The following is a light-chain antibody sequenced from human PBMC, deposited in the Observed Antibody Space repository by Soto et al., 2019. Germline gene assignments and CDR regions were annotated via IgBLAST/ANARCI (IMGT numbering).Light chain of an antibody. CDR3: QQYGSSSWT. Sequence: EIVMTQPPATLSVSPGESATLSCRASQSISSSYLAWYQQRPGQAPRLLIYGASSRATGIPDRFSGSGSGTEFTLTISRLEPEDFAVYYCQQYGSSSWTFGQGTKVDI. J-gene: IGKJ1*01. CDR2: GAS. V-gene: IGKV3-20*01. CDR1: QSISSSY.